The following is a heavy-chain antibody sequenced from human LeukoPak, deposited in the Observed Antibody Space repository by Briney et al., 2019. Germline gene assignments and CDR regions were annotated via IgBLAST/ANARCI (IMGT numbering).Heavy chain of an antibody. CDR3: ARGLGVYGEEY. D-gene: IGHD2-8*01. Sequence: SETLSLTCTVSGGSISSGSYYWSWIRQPAGKGLEWIGRIYTSGSANYNPSLKSRVTISVDTSKNQFSLKLSSVTAADTAVYYCARGLGVYGEEYWGQGTLVTVSS. V-gene: IGHV4-61*02. CDR2: IYTSGSA. CDR1: GGSISSGSYY. J-gene: IGHJ4*02.